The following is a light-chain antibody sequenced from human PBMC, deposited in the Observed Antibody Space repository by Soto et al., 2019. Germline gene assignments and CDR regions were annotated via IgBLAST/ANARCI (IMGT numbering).Light chain of an antibody. CDR2: AAS. J-gene: IGKJ5*01. V-gene: IGKV1-39*01. Sequence: DIQMSQSPSSLSASVGDRVTITCRAAESISRHLNWYQQKPGRAPDLLIYAASTLQNGVPSRFTGSGSGTEFTLTITGLQLEDFATDYFQQDYSTLATFGQGTRLEIK. CDR3: QQDYSTLAT. CDR1: ESISRH.